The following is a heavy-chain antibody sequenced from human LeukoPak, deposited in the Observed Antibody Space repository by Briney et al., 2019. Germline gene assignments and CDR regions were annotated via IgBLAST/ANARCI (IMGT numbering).Heavy chain of an antibody. Sequence: ASVKVSCKASGYTFTSNAMHWVRQAPGQRLEWMGWINAGNGNTKYSQKFQGRVTITRDTSASTAYMELSSLTSEDTAVYYCARNLVGKTDFDYWGQGTLVIVSS. D-gene: IGHD1-1*01. CDR2: INAGNGNT. J-gene: IGHJ4*02. V-gene: IGHV1-3*01. CDR1: GYTFTSNA. CDR3: ARNLVGKTDFDY.